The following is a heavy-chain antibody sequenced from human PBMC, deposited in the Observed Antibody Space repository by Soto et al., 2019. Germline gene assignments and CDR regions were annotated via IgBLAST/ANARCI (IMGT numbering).Heavy chain of an antibody. CDR1: GYTFTSYV. Sequence: ASVKVSCQASGYTFTSYVMHWVRQAPGQRLEWMGWINAGNGNTKYSQKFQGRVTITRDTSASTAYMELSSLRSEDTAVYYCASQAVVVADIEYYYYGMDVWGQGTTVTVSS. CDR2: INAGNGNT. CDR3: ASQAVVVADIEYYYYGMDV. J-gene: IGHJ6*02. V-gene: IGHV1-3*01. D-gene: IGHD2-15*01.